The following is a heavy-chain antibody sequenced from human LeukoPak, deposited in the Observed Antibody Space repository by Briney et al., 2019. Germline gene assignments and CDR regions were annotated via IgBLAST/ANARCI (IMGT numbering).Heavy chain of an antibody. J-gene: IGHJ4*02. CDR3: AAKNYYGSGSYYKVNDY. Sequence: PGGSLRLSCAASGFTFSSYGMHWVRQAPGKGLEWVAFIRYDGSNKYYADSVKGRFTISRDNSKNTLYLQMNSLRAEDTAVYYCAAKNYYGSGSYYKVNDYWGQGTLVTVSS. D-gene: IGHD3-10*01. V-gene: IGHV3-30*02. CDR2: IRYDGSNK. CDR1: GFTFSSYG.